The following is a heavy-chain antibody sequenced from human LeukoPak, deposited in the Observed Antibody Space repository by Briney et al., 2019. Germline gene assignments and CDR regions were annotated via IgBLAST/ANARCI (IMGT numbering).Heavy chain of an antibody. CDR3: AKYPRGGYSYGSIDY. D-gene: IGHD5-18*01. CDR1: GFTFSSYA. V-gene: IGHV3-23*01. CDR2: ISGSGGST. J-gene: IGHJ4*02. Sequence: PGGSLRLSCAASGFTFSSYAMSWVRQAPGKGLEWVSAISGSGGSTYYADSVKGRFTISRDNSKNTLYLQMNSLRAEDTAVYYCAKYPRGGYSYGSIDYWGQGTLVTVSS.